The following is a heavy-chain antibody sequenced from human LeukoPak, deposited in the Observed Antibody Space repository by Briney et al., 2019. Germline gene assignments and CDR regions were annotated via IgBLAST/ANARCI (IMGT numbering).Heavy chain of an antibody. D-gene: IGHD3-9*01. CDR1: GFTFSSYW. V-gene: IGHV3-7*01. CDR2: IKQDGSEK. CDR3: ARESPYYDILTGYYYYYYMDV. Sequence: GGSLRLSCAASGFTFSSYWMSWVRQAPGKGLEWVANIKQDGSEKYYVDSVKGRFTISRDNAKNSLHLQMNSLRAEDTAVYYCARESPYYDILTGYYYYYYMDVWGEGTTVTVSS. J-gene: IGHJ6*03.